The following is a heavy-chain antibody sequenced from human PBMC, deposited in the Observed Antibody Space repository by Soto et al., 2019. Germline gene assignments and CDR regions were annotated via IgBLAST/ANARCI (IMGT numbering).Heavy chain of an antibody. CDR3: ARGPGELYYYYGMDV. D-gene: IGHD1-26*01. Sequence: SETLSLTCAVYGGSFSGYYWSWIRQPPGKGLEWIGEINHSGSTNYNPSLKSRVTISVDTSKNQFSLKLSSVTAADTAVYYCARGPGELYYYYGMDVWGQGTAVTVSS. CDR1: GGSFSGYY. CDR2: INHSGST. J-gene: IGHJ6*02. V-gene: IGHV4-34*01.